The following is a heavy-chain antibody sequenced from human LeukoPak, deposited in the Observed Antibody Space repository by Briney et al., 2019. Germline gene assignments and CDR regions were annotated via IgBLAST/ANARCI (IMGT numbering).Heavy chain of an antibody. CDR3: ARGPSFSGYVNY. Sequence: SETLSLTCTVSGGSISSHYCTWLRQPPGKGLEWIGYISYSGSTNYNPSLKSRVTISVDTSKNQFSLKLTSVTAADTAVYYCARGPSFSGYVNYRGQGTLVTVSS. D-gene: IGHD5-12*01. CDR1: GGSISSHY. CDR2: ISYSGST. J-gene: IGHJ4*02. V-gene: IGHV4-59*11.